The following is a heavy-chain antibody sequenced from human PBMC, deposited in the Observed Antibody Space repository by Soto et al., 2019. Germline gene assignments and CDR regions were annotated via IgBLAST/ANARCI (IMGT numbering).Heavy chain of an antibody. J-gene: IGHJ4*02. Sequence: PGESLKISCKGSGYRFTSYWITWVRQRPGKGLEWMGRIDPSDSHIKYSPSFQGHVTISVDKSITTAYLQWSSLKASDTAMYYCARSELVVFEPDDYWGQGTLVTVSS. V-gene: IGHV5-10-1*01. CDR3: ARSELVVFEPDDY. D-gene: IGHD2-15*01. CDR1: GYRFTSYW. CDR2: IDPSDSHI.